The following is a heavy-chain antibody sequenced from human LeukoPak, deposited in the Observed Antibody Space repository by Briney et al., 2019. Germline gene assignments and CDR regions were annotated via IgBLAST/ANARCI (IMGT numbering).Heavy chain of an antibody. CDR3: AKASWGTHAFDI. Sequence: GGSLRLSCAASGFTFSSYGMHWVRQAPGKGLEWVAFIRLDGSDKYYADSVRGQFTISRDNSKNTLYLQMNSLRADDTAVYYCAKASWGTHAFDIWGQGTIVTVSS. CDR1: GFTFSSYG. CDR2: IRLDGSDK. V-gene: IGHV3-30*02. J-gene: IGHJ3*02. D-gene: IGHD3-16*01.